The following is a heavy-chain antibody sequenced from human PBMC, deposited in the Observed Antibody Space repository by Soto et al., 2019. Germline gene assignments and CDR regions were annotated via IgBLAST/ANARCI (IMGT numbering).Heavy chain of an antibody. Sequence: SETLSLTCTVSGDSITSNSYFWAWIRQPPGKGLEWIGSIYYSGSTYYNPSLKSRVTISVDTSKNQFSLKLSSVTAADTAVYYCAGRFLGYCISTSCFLTYYGMDVWGQGTTVTVSS. D-gene: IGHD2-2*01. CDR1: GDSITSNSYF. CDR2: IYYSGST. V-gene: IGHV4-39*01. J-gene: IGHJ6*02. CDR3: AGRFLGYCISTSCFLTYYGMDV.